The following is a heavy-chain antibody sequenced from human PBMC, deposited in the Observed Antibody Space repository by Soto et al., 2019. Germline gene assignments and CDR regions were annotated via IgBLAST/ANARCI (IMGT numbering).Heavy chain of an antibody. Sequence: SETLSLTCTVSGGSVSSGSYYWSWIRQPPGKGLEWIGYIYYSGSTNYNPSLKSRVTISVDTSKNQFSLKLSSVTAADTAVYYCARVTPSRNYGSGSYYSLGFDPWGQGTLVTVSS. CDR2: IYYSGST. D-gene: IGHD3-10*01. CDR1: GGSVSSGSYY. CDR3: ARVTPSRNYGSGSYYSLGFDP. J-gene: IGHJ5*02. V-gene: IGHV4-61*01.